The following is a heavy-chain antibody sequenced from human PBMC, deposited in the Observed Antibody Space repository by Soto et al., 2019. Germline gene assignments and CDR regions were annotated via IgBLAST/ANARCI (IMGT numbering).Heavy chain of an antibody. CDR3: AKGSGSCWYGWFDP. Sequence: EVQLLESGGGLVQPGGSLRLSCAASGFTFSRYAMSWVRQAPGKGLEWVSAISGSGGSTYYADSVKGRFTISRDNSKNTLYRQMNSLRAEDTAVYYCAKGSGSCWYGWFDPWGQGTLVTVSS. CDR2: ISGSGGST. CDR1: GFTFSRYA. J-gene: IGHJ5*02. V-gene: IGHV3-23*01. D-gene: IGHD6-13*01.